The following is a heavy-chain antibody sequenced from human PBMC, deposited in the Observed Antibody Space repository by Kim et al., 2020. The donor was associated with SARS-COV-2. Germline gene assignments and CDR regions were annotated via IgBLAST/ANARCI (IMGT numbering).Heavy chain of an antibody. J-gene: IGHJ4*02. CDR1: GFTFSSYS. Sequence: GGSLRLSCAASGFTFSSYSMNWVRQAPGKGLEWVSSISSSSSYIYYADSVKGRFTISRDNAKNSLYLQMNSLRAEDTAVYYCAREGVYDFWSGPEAPYWGQGTLVTVSS. CDR2: ISSSSSYI. V-gene: IGHV3-21*01. CDR3: AREGVYDFWSGPEAPY. D-gene: IGHD3-3*01.